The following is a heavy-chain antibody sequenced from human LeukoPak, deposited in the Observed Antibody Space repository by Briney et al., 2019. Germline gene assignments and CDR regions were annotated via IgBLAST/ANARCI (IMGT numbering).Heavy chain of an antibody. V-gene: IGHV1-18*01. Sequence: ASGKLSCSAAGSTFTIYGISWVRLPPGQGLGWVGGTNVYNGNTSSAQTLHGRVTMTTDTSTSTAYMELRSLRSNDTAVYYCARDRHCTGGLSYSSGEGDFDYWGQGTLVTVSS. CDR1: GSTFTIYG. CDR2: TNVYNGNT. J-gene: IGHJ4*02. CDR3: ARDRHCTGGLSYSSGEGDFDY. D-gene: IGHD2-8*02.